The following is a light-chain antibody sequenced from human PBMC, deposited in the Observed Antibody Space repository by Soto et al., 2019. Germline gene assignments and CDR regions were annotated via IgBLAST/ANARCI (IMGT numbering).Light chain of an antibody. V-gene: IGKV3-11*01. Sequence: EIVLTQSPATLSLSPGERATLSCRASQSVSSYLAWYQQKPGQAPRLLIYDASNRATGIPARFSGSGSGTDFPLTLSSLEPQDFAVYSCQQRSNWPPTFGGGTKVEIK. CDR2: DAS. CDR3: QQRSNWPPT. J-gene: IGKJ4*01. CDR1: QSVSSY.